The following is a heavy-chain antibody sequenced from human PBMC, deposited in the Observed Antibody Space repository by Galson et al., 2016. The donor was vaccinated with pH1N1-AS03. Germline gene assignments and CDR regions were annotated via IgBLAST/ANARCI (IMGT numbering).Heavy chain of an antibody. D-gene: IGHD4-23*01. CDR1: GFTFSTYG. J-gene: IGHJ3*01. CDR2: ISRSSSYT. Sequence: SCAASGFTFSTYGMNWVRQAPGKGLEWVSSISRSSSYTYYADSVEGRFTISRDNAENSLYLQMNSLRDEDTAVYYCARPKNGGNSQVNVFDLWGQGTMVTVSS. V-gene: IGHV3-21*01. CDR3: ARPKNGGNSQVNVFDL.